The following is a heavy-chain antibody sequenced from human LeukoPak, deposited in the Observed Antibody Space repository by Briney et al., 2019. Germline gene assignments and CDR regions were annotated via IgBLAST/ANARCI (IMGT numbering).Heavy chain of an antibody. V-gene: IGHV4-59*01. CDR2: IYYGGST. J-gene: IGHJ5*02. CDR3: ARDGTGYNWNSNWFDP. Sequence: SETLSLTCTVSGGSISSYYWSWIRQPPGKGLEWIGYIYYGGSTNYNPSLKSRVTISVDTSKNQFSLKLSSVTAADTAVYYCARDGTGYNWNSNWFDPWGQGTLVTVSS. D-gene: IGHD1-1*01. CDR1: GGSISSYY.